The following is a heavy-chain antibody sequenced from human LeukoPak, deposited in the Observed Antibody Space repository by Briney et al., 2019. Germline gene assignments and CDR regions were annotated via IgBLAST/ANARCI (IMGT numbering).Heavy chain of an antibody. CDR3: AMRKPYDSSGPFDY. CDR2: INPNSGGT. D-gene: IGHD3-22*01. CDR1: GYTFTGYY. J-gene: IGHJ4*02. V-gene: IGHV1-2*04. Sequence: ASVKVSCKASGYTFTGYYMHWVRQAPGQGLEWMGWINPNSGGTNYAQKFQGWVTITRDTSASTAYMELSSLRSEDTAMYYCAMRKPYDSSGPFDYWGQGTLVTVSP.